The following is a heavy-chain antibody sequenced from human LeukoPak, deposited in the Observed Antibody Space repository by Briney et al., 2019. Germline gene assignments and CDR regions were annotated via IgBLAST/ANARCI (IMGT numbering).Heavy chain of an antibody. CDR1: GYTFTGYY. J-gene: IGHJ4*02. CDR3: AREIARNVVVVAATNFDY. V-gene: IGHV1-2*02. D-gene: IGHD2-15*01. Sequence: GASVNVSCQASGYTFTGYYMHWVRQAPGQGLEWMGWINPNSGGTNYAQKFQGRVTMTRDTSISTAYMELSRLRSDDTAVYYCAREIARNVVVVAATNFDYWGQGTLVTVSS. CDR2: INPNSGGT.